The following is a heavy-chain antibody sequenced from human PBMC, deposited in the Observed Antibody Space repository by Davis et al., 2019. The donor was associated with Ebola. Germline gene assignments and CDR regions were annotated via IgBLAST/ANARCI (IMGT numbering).Heavy chain of an antibody. V-gene: IGHV3-64*01. CDR2: ISSNGGST. Sequence: GESLKISCVASGFTFSTSWMHWVRQAPGKGLEYVSAISSNGGSTYYANSVKGRFTISRDNSKNTLYLQMGSLRAEDMAVYYCARVGYSYGCDYWGQGTLVTVSS. CDR1: GFTFSTSW. D-gene: IGHD5-18*01. J-gene: IGHJ4*02. CDR3: ARVGYSYGCDY.